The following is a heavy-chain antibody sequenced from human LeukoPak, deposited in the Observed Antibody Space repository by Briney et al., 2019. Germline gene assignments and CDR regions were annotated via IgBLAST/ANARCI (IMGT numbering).Heavy chain of an antibody. CDR1: GDSFSSVSYY. D-gene: IGHD2-2*02. CDR2: IYATGST. Sequence: PSETLSLTCTVSGDSFSSVSYYWSWIRQPAGKGLEWIGRIYATGSTNYNPSLKSRVTISVDTSKNQFSLKLSSVTAADTAMYYCARLSGAPVRHPIYHFDYWGQGTLVTVSS. V-gene: IGHV4-61*02. J-gene: IGHJ4*02. CDR3: ARLSGAPVRHPIYHFDY.